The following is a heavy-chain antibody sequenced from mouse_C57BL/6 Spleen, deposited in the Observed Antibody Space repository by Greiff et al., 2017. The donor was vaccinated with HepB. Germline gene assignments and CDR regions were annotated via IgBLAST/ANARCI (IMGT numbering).Heavy chain of an antibody. V-gene: IGHV5-17*01. Sequence: EVKVVESGGGLVKPGGSLKLSCAASGFTFSDYGMHWVRQAPEKGLEWVAYISSGSSTIYYADTVKGRFTISRDNAKNTLFLQMTSLRSEDTAMYYCARRYYSNYNYAMDYWGQGTSVTVSS. CDR3: ARRYYSNYNYAMDY. D-gene: IGHD2-5*01. CDR1: GFTFSDYG. CDR2: ISSGSSTI. J-gene: IGHJ4*01.